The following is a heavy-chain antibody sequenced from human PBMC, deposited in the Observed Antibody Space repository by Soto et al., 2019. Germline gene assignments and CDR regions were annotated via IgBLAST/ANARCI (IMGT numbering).Heavy chain of an antibody. CDR3: SRVCCGTGCWSFCYIDY. CDR1: GYTFTDYY. CDR2: IYPDTGAN. Sequence: HAHLVQSGAEVRRPWASLKVSCKASGYTFTDYYFHYVRQASGQGLEWMGWIYPDTGANNYAQNFQGKVTLTRDTSINTSFLDLSSLTSDDSAVYYCSRVCCGTGCWSFCYIDYWDQGTQVIGSS. D-gene: IGHD2-2*03. J-gene: IGHJ4*01. V-gene: IGHV1-2*02.